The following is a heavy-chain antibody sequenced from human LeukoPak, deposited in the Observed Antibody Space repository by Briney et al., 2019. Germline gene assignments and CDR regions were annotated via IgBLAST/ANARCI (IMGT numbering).Heavy chain of an antibody. V-gene: IGHV3-15*01. D-gene: IGHD3-9*01. J-gene: IGHJ6*02. CDR2: IKSKTDGGTT. CDR3: TTVPYDILTGYGYYYYGMDV. CDR1: GFTFSNAW. Sequence: PGGSLRLSCAASGFTFSNAWMSWVRQAPGKGLEWVGRIKSKTDGGTTDYAAPVKGRFTISRDDSKNTLYLQMNSLKTEDTAVYYCTTVPYDILTGYGYYYYGMDVWGQGTTVTVSS.